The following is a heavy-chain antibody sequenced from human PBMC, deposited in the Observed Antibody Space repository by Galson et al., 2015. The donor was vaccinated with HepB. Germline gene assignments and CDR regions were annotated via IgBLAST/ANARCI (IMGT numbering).Heavy chain of an antibody. Sequence: CAISGDSVSSNSAAWNWIRQSPSRGLEWLGRTYYRSKWFNDCAVSVKSRITINPDTSKNQFSLRLNSVTPEDTAVYYCVRGGCSGGTCTSWFDPWGQGTLVTVSS. V-gene: IGHV6-1*01. CDR1: GDSVSSNSAA. D-gene: IGHD2-15*01. CDR3: VRGGCSGGTCTSWFDP. J-gene: IGHJ5*02. CDR2: TYYRSKWFN.